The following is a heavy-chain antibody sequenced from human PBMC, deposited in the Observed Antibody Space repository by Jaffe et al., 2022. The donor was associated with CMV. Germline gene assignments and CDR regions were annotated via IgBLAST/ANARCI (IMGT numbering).Heavy chain of an antibody. J-gene: IGHJ4*02. D-gene: IGHD6-19*01. V-gene: IGHV3-23*01. CDR2: ISGSGGST. CDR1: GFTFSSYA. Sequence: EVQLLESGGGLVQPGGSLRLSCAASGFTFSSYAMSWVRQAPGKGLEWVSAISGSGGSTYYADSVKGRFTISRDNSKNTLYLQMNSLRAEDTAVYYCASSKQWLDHFDYWGQGTLVTVSS. CDR3: ASSKQWLDHFDY.